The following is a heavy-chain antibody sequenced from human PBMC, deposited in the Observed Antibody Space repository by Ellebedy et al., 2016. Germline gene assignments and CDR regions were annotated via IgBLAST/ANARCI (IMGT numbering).Heavy chain of an antibody. D-gene: IGHD3-22*01. J-gene: IGHJ4*02. CDR2: ISGSGGST. V-gene: IGHV3-23*01. CDR3: ARGGYYDSSGYYYFEY. Sequence: GGSLRLSXAASGFTFSSYAMSWVRQAPGKGLEWVSAISGSGGSTYYADSVKGRFTISRDNSKNTLYLQMNSLRAEDTAVYYCARGGYYDSSGYYYFEYWGQGTLVTVSS. CDR1: GFTFSSYA.